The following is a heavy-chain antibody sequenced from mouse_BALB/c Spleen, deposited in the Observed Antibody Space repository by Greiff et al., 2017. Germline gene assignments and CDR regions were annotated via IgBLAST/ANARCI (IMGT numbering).Heavy chain of an antibody. CDR3: ARSYDGYYSYFDY. CDR2: IYPGDGDT. D-gene: IGHD2-3*01. V-gene: IGHV1-80*01. J-gene: IGHJ2*01. CDR1: GYAFSSYW. Sequence: QVQLQQSGAELVRPGSSVKISCKASGYAFSSYWMNWVKQRPGQGLEWIGQIYPGDGDTNYNGKFKGKATLTADKSSSTAYMQLSSLTSEDSAVYFCARSYDGYYSYFDYWGQGTTLTVSS.